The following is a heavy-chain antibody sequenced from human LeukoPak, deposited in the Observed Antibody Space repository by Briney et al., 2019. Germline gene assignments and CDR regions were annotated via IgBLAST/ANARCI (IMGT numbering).Heavy chain of an antibody. CDR3: AKGVGWHYYYYMDV. V-gene: IGHV3-9*01. J-gene: IGHJ6*03. D-gene: IGHD2-15*01. CDR1: GFTFSSYG. CDR2: ISWNSGSI. Sequence: GGSLRLSCAASGFTFSSYGMHWVRQAPGKGLEWVSGISWNSGSIGYADSVKGRFTISRDNAKNSLYLQMNSLRAEDTALYYCAKGVGWHYYYYMDVWGKGTTVTISS.